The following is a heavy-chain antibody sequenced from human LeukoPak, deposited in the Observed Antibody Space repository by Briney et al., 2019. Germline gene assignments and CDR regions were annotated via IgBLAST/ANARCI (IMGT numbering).Heavy chain of an antibody. CDR1: GFTFRNAW. CDR2: INSQTDRGPS. D-gene: IGHD1-26*01. V-gene: IGHV3-15*01. Sequence: GGSLRLSYAASGFTFRNAWMSWVRQAPAKGLEWVVGINSQTDRGPSDYAAPVKGSFTISSDDPKNTQYLQINSRKTEATAVYYCTTESGSYYDYYYYGMDVWGQGTAVTVSS. J-gene: IGHJ6*02. CDR3: TTESGSYYDYYYYGMDV.